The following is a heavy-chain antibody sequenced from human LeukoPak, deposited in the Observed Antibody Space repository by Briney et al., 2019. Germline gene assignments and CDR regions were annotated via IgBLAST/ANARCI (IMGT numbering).Heavy chain of an antibody. V-gene: IGHV3-30*18. CDR1: GFTFSSYG. CDR3: AKGVGMIGYCSGGSCYAIDY. Sequence: PGGSLRLSCAASGFTFSSYGMHWVRQAPGKGLEWVAVISYGGSNKFYADSVKGRFTISRDNSKNTLYLQMNSLRAEDTAVYYCAKGVGMIGYCSGGSCYAIDYWGQGTLVTVSS. D-gene: IGHD2-15*01. J-gene: IGHJ4*02. CDR2: ISYGGSNK.